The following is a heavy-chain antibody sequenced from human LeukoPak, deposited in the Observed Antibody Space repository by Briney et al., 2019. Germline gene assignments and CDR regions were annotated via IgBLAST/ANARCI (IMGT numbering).Heavy chain of an antibody. CDR3: ARARGAVAIDY. D-gene: IGHD6-19*01. CDR1: GGSFSGYY. V-gene: IGHV4-34*01. J-gene: IGHJ4*02. CDR2: INHSGST. Sequence: SKTLSLTCAVYGGSFSGYYWSWIRQPPGKGLEWIGEINHSGSTNYNPSLKSRVTISVDTSKNQFSLKLSSVTAADTAVYYCARARGAVAIDYWGQGTLVTVSS.